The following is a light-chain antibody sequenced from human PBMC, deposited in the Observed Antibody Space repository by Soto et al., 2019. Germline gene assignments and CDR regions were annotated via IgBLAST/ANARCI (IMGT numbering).Light chain of an antibody. J-gene: IGKJ1*01. CDR2: DAS. V-gene: IGKV3-11*01. CDR1: QSVSSF. CDR3: QQRSNWWT. Sequence: EIVLTQSPAILSLSPGERATLSCRASQSVSSFLAWYQQKPGQAPRRLIYDASNRATGVPDRFSGSGFGTDFTLTISSLEPEDFAVYYCQQRSNWWTFGQGTKVEIK.